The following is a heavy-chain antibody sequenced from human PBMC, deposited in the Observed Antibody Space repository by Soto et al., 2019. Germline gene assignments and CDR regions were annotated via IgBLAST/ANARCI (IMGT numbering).Heavy chain of an antibody. CDR2: INPSANST. J-gene: IGHJ5*02. Sequence: VSVEVSCTACGDTLLSSDIAWVRQAPGQGLEWMGIINPSANSTNYEQKFQGRVTMTRDTSTSTVYMELSSLRSDDTAVYFCAKAEDGIRAKRSVSWCQGTRVTVS. CDR3: AKAEDGIRAKRSVS. V-gene: IGHV1-46*03. CDR1: GDTLLSSD. D-gene: IGHD1-20*01.